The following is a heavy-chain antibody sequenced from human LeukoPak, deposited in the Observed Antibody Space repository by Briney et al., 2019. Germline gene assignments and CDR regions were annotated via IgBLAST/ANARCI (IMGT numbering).Heavy chain of an antibody. CDR1: GGSISSYY. CDR2: IYYSGST. D-gene: IGHD2-8*02. J-gene: IGHJ6*03. CDR3: ARLLTYCTGTSCYYMDV. Sequence: SETLSLTCTVSGGSISSYYWSWIRQPPGKGLEWIGYIYYSGSTNYNPSLKSRVTISVDTSKNQFSLKLSSVTAADTAVYFCARLLTYCTGTSCYYMDVWGKGTTVTVSS. V-gene: IGHV4-59*08.